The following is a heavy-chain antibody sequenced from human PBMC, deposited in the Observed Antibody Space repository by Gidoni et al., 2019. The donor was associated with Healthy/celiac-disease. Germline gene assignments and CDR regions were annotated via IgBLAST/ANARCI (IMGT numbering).Heavy chain of an antibody. V-gene: IGHV4-39*01. Sequence: QLQLQESGPGLVKPSETLSLTCTISGGSISSSSHYWGWIRQPPGKGLEWIGSIYYSGSTYYNPSLKSRVTISVDTSKNQFSLKLSSVTAADTAVYYCARHSGGAAIVVVVAAPGALDYWGQGTLVTVSS. J-gene: IGHJ4*02. CDR3: ARHSGGAAIVVVVAAPGALDY. D-gene: IGHD2-15*01. CDR2: IYYSGST. CDR1: GGSISSSSHY.